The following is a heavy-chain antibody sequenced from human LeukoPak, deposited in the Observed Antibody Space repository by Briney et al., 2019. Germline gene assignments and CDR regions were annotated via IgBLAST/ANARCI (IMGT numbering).Heavy chain of an antibody. J-gene: IGHJ5*02. CDR1: GYSFTSYW. V-gene: IGHV5-51*01. D-gene: IGHD3-22*01. Sequence: GESLQISCHGSGYSFTSYWIGWVRQMPGKGLEWMGIIYPGDSDTRYSPSFQGQVTISADKSISTAYLQWSSLKASDTAMYYCARAYYYDSSGYPDPWGQGTLVTVSS. CDR3: ARAYYYDSSGYPDP. CDR2: IYPGDSDT.